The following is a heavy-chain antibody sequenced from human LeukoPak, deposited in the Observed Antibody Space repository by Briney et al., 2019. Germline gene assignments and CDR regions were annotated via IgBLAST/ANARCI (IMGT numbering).Heavy chain of an antibody. CDR2: ISGSGGST. V-gene: IGHV3-64*04. CDR1: GLTFSSYA. CDR3: ARSQYAFDI. J-gene: IGHJ3*02. Sequence: SGGSLRLSCAASGLTFSSYAMHWVRQAPGKGLEWVSAISGSGGSTYYADSAKGRFTISRDNSKNTLYLQMNSLRVEDTAVYYCARSQYAFDIWGQGTMVTVSS.